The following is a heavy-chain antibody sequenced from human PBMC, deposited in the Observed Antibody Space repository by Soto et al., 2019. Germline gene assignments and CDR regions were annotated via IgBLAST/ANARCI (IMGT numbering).Heavy chain of an antibody. CDR3: ARDQDSGVATNHYYYYGMDV. D-gene: IGHD5-12*01. J-gene: IGHJ6*02. CDR1: GFTFSSYS. CDR2: ISSSSSYI. V-gene: IGHV3-21*01. Sequence: GSLRLSCAASGFTFSSYSMNWVRQAPGKGLEWVSSISSSSSYIYYADSVKGRFTISRDNAKNSLYLQMNSLRAEDTAVYYCARDQDSGVATNHYYYYGMDVWGQGTTVTVSS.